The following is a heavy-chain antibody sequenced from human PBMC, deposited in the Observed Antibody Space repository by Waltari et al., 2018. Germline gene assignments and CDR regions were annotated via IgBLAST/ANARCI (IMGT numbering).Heavy chain of an antibody. J-gene: IGHJ6*02. CDR2: INHSGST. D-gene: IGHD5-18*01. Sequence: QVQLQQWGAGLLKPSETLSLTCAVYGGSFSGYSWSWIRQPHGKGLEWIGEINHSGSTNYNPSLKSRVTISVDTSKNQFSLKLSSVTAADTAVYYCARRPRGYSYGLRNYYYYGMDVWGQGTTVTASS. V-gene: IGHV4-34*01. CDR3: ARRPRGYSYGLRNYYYYGMDV. CDR1: GGSFSGYS.